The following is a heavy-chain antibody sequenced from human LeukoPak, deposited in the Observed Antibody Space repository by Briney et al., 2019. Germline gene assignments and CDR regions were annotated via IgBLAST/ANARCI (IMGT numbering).Heavy chain of an antibody. D-gene: IGHD3-22*01. J-gene: IGHJ4*02. CDR1: GGTFSSYA. CDR2: IILIFGTA. Sequence: ASVKVSCKASGGTFSSYAISWVRQAPGQGLEWMGGIILIFGTANYAQKFQGRVTITADESTSTAYMELSSLSSEDTAVYYCASRSVYYDSSGYYFWGQGTLVTVSS. V-gene: IGHV1-69*13. CDR3: ASRSVYYDSSGYYF.